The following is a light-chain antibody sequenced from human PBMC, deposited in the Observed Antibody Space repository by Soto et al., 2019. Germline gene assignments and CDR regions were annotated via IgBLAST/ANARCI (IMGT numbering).Light chain of an antibody. V-gene: IGKV3-20*01. CDR1: QSISSDS. CDR2: ATS. CDR3: QRNS. Sequence: EIVLTQSPGTLSLSPGDRATLSCRAAQSISSDSLAWYQHKPGQPPRLLIYATSSRATGIPDRFSGSGSGTAFTLTISRLEPEDFAVYYCQRNSFGQGTRLEIK. J-gene: IGKJ2*01.